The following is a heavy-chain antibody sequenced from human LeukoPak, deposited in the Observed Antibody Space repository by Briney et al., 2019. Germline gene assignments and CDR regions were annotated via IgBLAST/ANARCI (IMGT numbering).Heavy chain of an antibody. CDR1: GGSINNYH. CDR3: ASTQQWLAFDY. CDR2: FYHSGST. Sequence: SETLSLTCAVSGGSINNYHWSWIRQPPGKGLEWIGCFYHSGSTTYNPSLKSRVTISVDASKSVFSLKLDSVTAADTAMSFCASTQQWLAFDYWGQGILVTVSS. J-gene: IGHJ4*02. V-gene: IGHV4-59*03. D-gene: IGHD6-19*01.